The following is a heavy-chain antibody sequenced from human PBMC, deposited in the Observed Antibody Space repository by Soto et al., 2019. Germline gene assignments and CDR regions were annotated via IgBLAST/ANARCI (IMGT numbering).Heavy chain of an antibody. J-gene: IGHJ4*02. CDR2: ISAYNGNT. CDR1: GYTLSSYF. V-gene: IGHV1-18*01. Sequence: GASVKVSCKASGYTLSSYFISWVRQAPGQGLEWMGWISAYNGNTNYAPNLQGRVTMTTDTSTSTAYMELRSLRSDDTAVYYCARDLPPVDYWGQGTLVTVSS. CDR3: ARDLPPVDY.